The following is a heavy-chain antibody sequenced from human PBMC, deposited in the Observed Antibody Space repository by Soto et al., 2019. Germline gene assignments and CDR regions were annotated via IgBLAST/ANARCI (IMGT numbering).Heavy chain of an antibody. D-gene: IGHD2-2*03. CDR3: ARDLGIVVVPAAMVPWY. Sequence: GGSLRLSCAASGFTFSSYGMHWVRQAPGKGLEWVAVIWYDGSNKYYADSVKGRFTISRDNSKNTLYLQMNSLRAEDTAVYYCARDLGIVVVPAAMVPWYWGQGTLVTVSS. V-gene: IGHV3-33*01. CDR1: GFTFSSYG. CDR2: IWYDGSNK. J-gene: IGHJ4*02.